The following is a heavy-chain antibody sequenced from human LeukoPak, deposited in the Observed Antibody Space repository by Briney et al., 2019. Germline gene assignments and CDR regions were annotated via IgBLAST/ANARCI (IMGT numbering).Heavy chain of an antibody. J-gene: IGHJ4*02. V-gene: IGHV3-30-3*01. D-gene: IGHD3-16*01. CDR3: ASPPSPATYGPVDY. CDR1: GFTFSSYA. CDR2: ISYDGSNK. Sequence: GGSLRLSSAASGFTFSSYAMHWVRQAPGKGLEWVAVISYDGSNKYYADSVKGRFTISRDNSKNTLYLQMNSLRAEDTAVYYCASPPSPATYGPVDYWGQGTLVTVSS.